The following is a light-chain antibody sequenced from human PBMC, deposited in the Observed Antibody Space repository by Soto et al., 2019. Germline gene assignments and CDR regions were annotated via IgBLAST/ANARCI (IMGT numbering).Light chain of an antibody. CDR2: AAS. Sequence: DIQLTQTPSSLSASVGDSVTLTWLASQSISSLLNWYQHKPGKAPKLLIYAASSLQSGVPSRFSGSGSGTDFTLTISSLQPEDSATYYCQQSYSTPRLTFGGGTKVDIK. J-gene: IGKJ4*01. CDR3: QQSYSTPRLT. CDR1: QSISSL. V-gene: IGKV1-39*01.